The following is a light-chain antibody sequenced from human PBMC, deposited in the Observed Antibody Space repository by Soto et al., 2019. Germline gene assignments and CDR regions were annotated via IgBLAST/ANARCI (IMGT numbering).Light chain of an antibody. V-gene: IGLV1-44*01. CDR1: SSNIGSNT. CDR3: AAWDDSLHGVV. J-gene: IGLJ2*01. CDR2: SNN. Sequence: QSVLTQPPSASGTPGQRVTISCSGSSSNIGSNTVNWYQQFPGKAPKLLIYSNNQRPSGVPDRFSGSKSGTSASLAISGLQSEDEADYYCAAWDDSLHGVVFGGGTQLTVL.